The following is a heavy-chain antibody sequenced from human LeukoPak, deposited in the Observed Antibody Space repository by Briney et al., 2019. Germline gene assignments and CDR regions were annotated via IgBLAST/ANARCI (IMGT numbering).Heavy chain of an antibody. V-gene: IGHV1-18*01. CDR3: ARESPLITGTTSRLFDY. CDR2: ISAYNGNT. CDR1: GCTFTSYG. J-gene: IGHJ4*02. Sequence: ASVKVSCKASGCTFTSYGISWVRQAPGQGLEWMGWISAYNGNTNYAQKLQGRVTMTTDTSTSTAYMELRSLRSDDTAVYYCARESPLITGTTSRLFDYWGQGTLVTVSS. D-gene: IGHD1-7*01.